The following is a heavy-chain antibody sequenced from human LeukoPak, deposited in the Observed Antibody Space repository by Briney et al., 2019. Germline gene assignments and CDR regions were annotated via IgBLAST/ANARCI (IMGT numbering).Heavy chain of an antibody. CDR1: GFTFSSYS. Sequence: GGSLRLSCAASGFTFSSYSMNWVRQAPGKGLEWVSSISSGNSYIYYADSVKGRFTISRDNSKNTLYLQMNSLRAEDTAVYYCAKDQNILWFGEFFTPFDYWGQGTLVTVSS. J-gene: IGHJ4*02. CDR2: ISSGNSYI. CDR3: AKDQNILWFGEFFTPFDY. V-gene: IGHV3-21*01. D-gene: IGHD3-10*01.